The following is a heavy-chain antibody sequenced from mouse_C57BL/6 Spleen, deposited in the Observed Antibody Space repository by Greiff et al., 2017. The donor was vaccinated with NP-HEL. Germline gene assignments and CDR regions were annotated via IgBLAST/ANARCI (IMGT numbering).Heavy chain of an antibody. Sequence: QVQLQQSGAELVRPGASVTLSCKASGYTFTDYEMHWVKQTPVHGLEWIGAIDPETGGTAYNQKFKGKAILTADKSSSTAYMELRSLTSEDAAVYYCTRGGAAMDYWGQGTSVTVSS. CDR2: IDPETGGT. CDR3: TRGGAAMDY. V-gene: IGHV1-15*01. CDR1: GYTFTDYE. J-gene: IGHJ4*01.